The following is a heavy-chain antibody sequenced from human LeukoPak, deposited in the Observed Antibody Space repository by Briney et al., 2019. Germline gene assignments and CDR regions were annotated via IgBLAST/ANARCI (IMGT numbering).Heavy chain of an antibody. Sequence: SGTLSLTCAVSGGSISSSNWWSWVRQPPGKGLEWIGEINHSGSTNYNPSLKSRVTISVDTSKNQFSLKLSSVTAADTAVYYCARVDTAMADFDYWGQGTLVTVSS. J-gene: IGHJ4*02. CDR2: INHSGST. D-gene: IGHD5-18*01. CDR1: GGSISSSNW. V-gene: IGHV4-4*02. CDR3: ARVDTAMADFDY.